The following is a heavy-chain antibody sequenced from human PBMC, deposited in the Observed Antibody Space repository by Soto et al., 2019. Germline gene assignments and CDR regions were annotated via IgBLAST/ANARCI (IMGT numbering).Heavy chain of an antibody. J-gene: IGHJ4*02. V-gene: IGHV1-46*01. CDR2: INPSRGTT. D-gene: IGHD3-22*01. CDR3: ARDASGYSYGSFDY. CDR1: GYTFTSFH. Sequence: GASVKVSCKASGYTFTSFHVHWVRQAPGQGLELMGIINPSRGTTSYAQKFQGRVTMTMDTSASTVYMEVSSLRSEDAAMYYCARDASGYSYGSFDYWGQGTMVTVS.